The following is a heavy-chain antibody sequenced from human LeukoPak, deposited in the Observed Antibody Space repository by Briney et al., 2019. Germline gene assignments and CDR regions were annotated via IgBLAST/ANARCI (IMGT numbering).Heavy chain of an antibody. V-gene: IGHV1-18*01. CDR2: ISAYNGNT. CDR3: ARLDYDFWSGYYTGWFDP. Sequence: ASVKVSCKASGYTFTSYGISWVRQAPGQGLEWMGWISAYNGNTNYAQKLLGRVTMTTDTSTSTAYMELRSLRSDDTAVYYCARLDYDFWSGYYTGWFDPWGQGTLVTVSS. CDR1: GYTFTSYG. D-gene: IGHD3-3*01. J-gene: IGHJ5*02.